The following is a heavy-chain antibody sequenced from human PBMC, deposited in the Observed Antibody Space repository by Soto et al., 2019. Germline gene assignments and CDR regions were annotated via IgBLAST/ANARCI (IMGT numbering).Heavy chain of an antibody. D-gene: IGHD2-8*02. CDR1: GFSFSDHF. CDR3: ARAAADGVSWWAY. CDR2: TKSKIDNYAT. J-gene: IGHJ4*02. V-gene: IGHV3-72*01. Sequence: TGGSLRLSCVASGFSFSDHFIDWVRQPPGKGLEWVGRTKSKIDNYATEYAASMRGRFTISRDRSGSSLFLQMNSLITEDSAMYYCARAAADGVSWWAYWGQGTRVTVSS.